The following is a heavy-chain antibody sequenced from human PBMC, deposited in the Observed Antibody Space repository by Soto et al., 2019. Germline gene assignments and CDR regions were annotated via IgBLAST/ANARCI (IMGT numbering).Heavy chain of an antibody. CDR1: GSSVSNNY. J-gene: IGHJ4*02. CDR2: IYSAGNT. CDR3: ARDKGGGWYYFDY. V-gene: IGHV3-53*01. Sequence: GGSLRLSCAASGSSVSNNYMTWVRQAPGKGLEWVSVIYSAGNTYYADSVRGRFTVSRDDSKNTVYLQLNNVRADDTARYFCARDKGGGWYYFDYWGQGALVTVSS. D-gene: IGHD6-19*01.